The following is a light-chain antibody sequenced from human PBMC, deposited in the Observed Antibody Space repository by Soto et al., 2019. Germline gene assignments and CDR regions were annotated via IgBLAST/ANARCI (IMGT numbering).Light chain of an antibody. CDR3: QQRSNWPPWT. J-gene: IGKJ1*01. CDR2: DAS. Sequence: EKVMTQSPATLSVSPGERATLSCRASQSVSSNLAWYQQKPGQPLRLIIYDASNRATGIPARFSGSGSGTDFTLTISSLEPEDFAVYYCQQRSNWPPWTFGQGTKVDIK. CDR1: QSVSSN. V-gene: IGKV3-11*01.